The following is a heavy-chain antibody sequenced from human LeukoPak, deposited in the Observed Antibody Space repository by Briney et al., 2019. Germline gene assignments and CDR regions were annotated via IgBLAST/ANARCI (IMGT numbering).Heavy chain of an antibody. D-gene: IGHD6-19*01. J-gene: IGHJ4*02. V-gene: IGHV4-38-2*02. CDR3: ARVYGSGWYNDY. CDR1: GYSISSGYY. CDR2: IYHSGST. Sequence: PSETLSLTCTVSGYSISSGYYWGWIRQPPGKGLEWIGSIYHSGSTYYNPSLKSRVTISVDTSKNQFSLKLNSVTAADTAVYFCARVYGSGWYNDYWGQGTLVTVSS.